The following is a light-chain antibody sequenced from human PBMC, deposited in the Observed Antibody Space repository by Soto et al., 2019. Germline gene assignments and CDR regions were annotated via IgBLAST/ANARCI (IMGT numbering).Light chain of an antibody. J-gene: IGKJ5*01. V-gene: IGKV3-20*01. Sequence: EIVLTQSPGTLSLSPGERATLSCRASHTISSSYLAWYQQKPGQAPRLLMYGISRRATGIPDRFSGSGSGTDFTLTITRLEPRDFAVYYCQQYVTSPAITFGQGTRLEIK. CDR1: HTISSSY. CDR2: GIS. CDR3: QQYVTSPAIT.